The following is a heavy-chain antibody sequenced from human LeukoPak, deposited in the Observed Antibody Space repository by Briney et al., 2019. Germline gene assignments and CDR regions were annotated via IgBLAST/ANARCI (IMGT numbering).Heavy chain of an antibody. Sequence: SETLSLTCTVSGGAISRSSYYWGWIRQPPGKGLEWIGSIDYSGNTCYNASLKSRVSISVDTSKNQFSLKLSPVTAADTAVYYCARAFRTVTTAWGLYYFDYWGQGTLVTVSS. CDR1: GGAISRSSYY. J-gene: IGHJ4*02. CDR2: IDYSGNT. V-gene: IGHV4-39*01. D-gene: IGHD4-17*01. CDR3: ARAFRTVTTAWGLYYFDY.